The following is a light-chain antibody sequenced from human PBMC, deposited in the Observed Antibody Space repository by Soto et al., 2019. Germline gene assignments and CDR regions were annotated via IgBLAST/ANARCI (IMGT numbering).Light chain of an antibody. J-gene: IGKJ4*01. CDR3: HQSYMLPVT. V-gene: IGKV1-39*01. CDR2: AAS. Sequence: DIQMTQSPSSLSASVGDRVTITCRASERINRNLNWYQQKSGKAPKLLIHAASKSQGGLASRFRGSGSGTDHTLTITSLQPDDFANYLCHQSYMLPVTFGGGTRVE. CDR1: ERINRN.